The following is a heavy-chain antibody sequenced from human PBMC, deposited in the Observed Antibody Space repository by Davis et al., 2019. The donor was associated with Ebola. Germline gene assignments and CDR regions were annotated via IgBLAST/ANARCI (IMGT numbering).Heavy chain of an antibody. V-gene: IGHV3-7*01. J-gene: IGHJ6*04. CDR1: GFTVSSYW. CDR3: ARAKYYGMDV. D-gene: IGHD6-6*01. CDR2: INEDGSEK. Sequence: GESLKISCAASGFTVSSYWMSWVRQAPGKGLEWVANINEDGSEKYYVDSAKGRFTISRDSAKRSLYLQMNSLRAEDTAVYYCARAKYYGMDVWGKGTTVTVSS.